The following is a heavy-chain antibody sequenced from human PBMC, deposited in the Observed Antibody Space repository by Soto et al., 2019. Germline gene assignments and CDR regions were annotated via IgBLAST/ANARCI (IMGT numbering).Heavy chain of an antibody. CDR2: INSDGSST. CDR1: GFTFSSYW. V-gene: IGHV3-74*01. CDR3: ARELWDYYYYYGMDV. Sequence: PGGSLRLSCAASGFTFSSYWMHWVRQAPGKGLVWVSRINSDGSSTSYADSVKGRFTISRDNAKNTLYLQMNSLRAEDTAVYYCARELWDYYYYYGMDVWGQGTTVTVSS. D-gene: IGHD3-16*01. J-gene: IGHJ6*02.